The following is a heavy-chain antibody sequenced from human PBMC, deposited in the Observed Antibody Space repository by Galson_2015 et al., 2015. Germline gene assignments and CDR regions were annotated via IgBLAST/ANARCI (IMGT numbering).Heavy chain of an antibody. CDR3: AKMSGSYQYYFDY. D-gene: IGHD1-26*01. CDR2: ISGSGGST. Sequence: SLRLSCAASGFTFSSYAMSWVRQAPGKGLEWVSAISGSGGSTYYADSVKGRFTISRDNSKNTLYLQMNSLRAEDTAVYYCAKMSGSYQYYFDYWGQGTLVTVSS. J-gene: IGHJ4*02. V-gene: IGHV3-23*01. CDR1: GFTFSSYA.